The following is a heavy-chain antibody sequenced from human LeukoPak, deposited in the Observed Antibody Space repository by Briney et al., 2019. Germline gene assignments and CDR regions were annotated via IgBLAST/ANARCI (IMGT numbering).Heavy chain of an antibody. CDR2: ISAYNGHT. V-gene: IGHV1-18*01. J-gene: IGHJ1*01. Sequence: GASVKVSCKPSGYTLTIYSISWVRQAPGQGLEWMGWISAYNGHTNYAQKLQGRVTMTTDTSTSTAYMELRSLRPDDTAVYYCARGDCSSDTCYLPEYCQHWGQGTLVTVSS. CDR1: GYTLTIYS. CDR3: ARGDCSSDTCYLPEYCQH. D-gene: IGHD2-15*01.